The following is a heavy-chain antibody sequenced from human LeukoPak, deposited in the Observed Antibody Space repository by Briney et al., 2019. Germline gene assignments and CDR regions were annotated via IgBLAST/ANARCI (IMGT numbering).Heavy chain of an antibody. V-gene: IGHV3-43D*03. CDR3: AKGHSSGWYGRYYYYMDV. D-gene: IGHD6-19*01. Sequence: GGSLRLSCAASGFTFDDYAMRWVRQAPGKGLEWVSLISWDGGSTYYADSVKGRFTISRDNSKNSLYLQMNSLRAEDTALYYCAKGHSSGWYGRYYYYMDVWGKGTTVTVSS. CDR2: ISWDGGST. J-gene: IGHJ6*03. CDR1: GFTFDDYA.